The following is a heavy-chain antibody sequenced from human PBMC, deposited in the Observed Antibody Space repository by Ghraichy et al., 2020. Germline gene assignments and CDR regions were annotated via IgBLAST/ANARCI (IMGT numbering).Heavy chain of an antibody. Sequence: GGSLRLSCAASGFTFSSYSLNWVRQAPGKGLEWVSSISSSSSDIYYADSVKGRFTISRDNTNNSQYLQMNSLRAEDTAVYYCARGVATASRRYGMDVWGQGTTVTVSS. CDR1: GFTFSSYS. CDR3: ARGVATASRRYGMDV. CDR2: ISSSSSDI. J-gene: IGHJ6*02. D-gene: IGHD5-18*01. V-gene: IGHV3-21*01.